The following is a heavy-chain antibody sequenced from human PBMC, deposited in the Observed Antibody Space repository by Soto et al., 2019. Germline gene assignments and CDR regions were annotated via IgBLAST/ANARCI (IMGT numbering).Heavy chain of an antibody. CDR1: GGSISKTTYY. V-gene: IGHV4-30-4*08. CDR3: ARLHFDWLSSPLDY. CDR2: IYYSGST. D-gene: IGHD3-9*01. J-gene: IGHJ4*02. Sequence: SETLSLTCSVSGGSISKTTYYWAWIRQPPGKGLEWIGYIYYSGSTYYNPSLKSRVTISVDTSKNQFSLKLSSVTAADTAVYYCARLHFDWLSSPLDYWGQGTLVTVSS.